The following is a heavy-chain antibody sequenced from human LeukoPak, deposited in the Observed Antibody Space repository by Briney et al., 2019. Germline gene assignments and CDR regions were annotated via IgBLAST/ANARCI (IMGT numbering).Heavy chain of an antibody. J-gene: IGHJ4*02. CDR3: ASGDGSGYYSSFADY. D-gene: IGHD3-22*01. V-gene: IGHV4-59*08. CDR1: GGSISSYY. CDR2: IYYSGST. Sequence: ETLSLTCTVSGGSISSYYWSWIRQPPGKGLEWIGYIYYSGSTNYNPSLKSRVTISVDTSKNQFSLKLSSVTAADTAVYYCASGDGSGYYSSFADYWGQGTLVTVSS.